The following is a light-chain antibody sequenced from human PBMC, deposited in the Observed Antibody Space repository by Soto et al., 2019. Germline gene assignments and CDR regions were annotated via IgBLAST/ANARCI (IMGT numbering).Light chain of an antibody. CDR2: GAS. CDR3: QQYGSSPWT. Sequence: TQSPRTLSVSPGDTATLSCRASQSVARNVAWYQQKPGQAPRLLIYGASRRATGIPARFSGSGSGTDFTLTISRLEPEDFAVYYCQQYGSSPWTFGQGTKVDIK. CDR1: QSVARN. V-gene: IGKV3-20*01. J-gene: IGKJ1*01.